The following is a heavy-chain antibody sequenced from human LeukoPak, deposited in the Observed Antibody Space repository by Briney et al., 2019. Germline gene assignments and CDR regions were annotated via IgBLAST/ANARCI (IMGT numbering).Heavy chain of an antibody. V-gene: IGHV3-66*01. Sequence: GGSLRLSCVASGFTVSSNHMSWVRQASGKGLEWVSVIYSGGSTYYADSVKGRFTISRDNSKNTLYLQMNSLRAEDTAVYYCARSQYYGSGSYHDYWGQGTLVTVSS. CDR1: GFTVSSNH. CDR2: IYSGGST. J-gene: IGHJ4*02. CDR3: ARSQYYGSGSYHDY. D-gene: IGHD3-10*01.